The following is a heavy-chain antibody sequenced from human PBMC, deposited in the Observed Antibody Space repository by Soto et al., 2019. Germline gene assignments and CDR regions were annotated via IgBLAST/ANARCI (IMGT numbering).Heavy chain of an antibody. Sequence: ALVKISCEAFGYTFIRYAINWVRQAPGQGFEWMGWISPYNGNANYAQILQGRVTMTTDTSTSTAYMELRSLRSDDTAVYYCARGRRVQGSFTWGYYYYYGMDFWGQGTTVTVSS. CDR1: GYTFIRYA. CDR3: ARGRRVQGSFTWGYYYYYGMDF. CDR2: ISPYNGNA. J-gene: IGHJ6*02. V-gene: IGHV1-18*01. D-gene: IGHD3-10*01.